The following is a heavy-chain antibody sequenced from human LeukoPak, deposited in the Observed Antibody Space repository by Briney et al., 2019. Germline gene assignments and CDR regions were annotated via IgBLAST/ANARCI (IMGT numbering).Heavy chain of an antibody. V-gene: IGHV3-23*01. D-gene: IGHD1-26*01. Sequence: PGGSLRLSCAASGFTFSSYGMHWVRQAPGKGLEWVSAISGSGGSTYYADSVKGRFTISRDNSKNTLYLQMNSLRAEDTAVYYCAKGYLKGATLFDYWGQGTLVTVSS. CDR1: GFTFSSYG. CDR3: AKGYLKGATLFDY. J-gene: IGHJ4*02. CDR2: ISGSGGST.